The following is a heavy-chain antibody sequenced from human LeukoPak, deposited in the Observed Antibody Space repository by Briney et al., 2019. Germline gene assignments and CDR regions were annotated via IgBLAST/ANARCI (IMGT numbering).Heavy chain of an antibody. V-gene: IGHV3-33*01. J-gene: IGHJ4*02. D-gene: IGHD2-21*02. CDR2: IWYDGSNK. Sequence: GGSLRLSCAASGFTFSSYGMHWVRQAPGKGLEWVAVIWYDGSNKYYADSVKGRFTISRDNSKNTLYLQMNSLRAVDTAVYYCARAPAVVTAPFDYWGQGTLVTVSS. CDR1: GFTFSSYG. CDR3: ARAPAVVTAPFDY.